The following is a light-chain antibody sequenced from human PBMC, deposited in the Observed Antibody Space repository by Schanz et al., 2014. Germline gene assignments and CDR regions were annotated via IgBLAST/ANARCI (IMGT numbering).Light chain of an antibody. J-gene: IGLJ2*01. CDR2: DVS. Sequence: QSALTQPRSVSGSPGQSVTISCTGTSSYVGGYNYVSWYQQHPGKAPKLMIYDVSKRPSGVSNRFSASKSGNTASLTISGLQAEDEADYYCCSYVSSSAVLFGGGTKLTVL. CDR3: CSYVSSSAVL. V-gene: IGLV2-11*01. CDR1: SSYVGGYNY.